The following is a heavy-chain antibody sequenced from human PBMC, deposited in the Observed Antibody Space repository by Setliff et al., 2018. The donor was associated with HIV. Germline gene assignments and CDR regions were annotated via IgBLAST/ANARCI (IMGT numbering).Heavy chain of an antibody. Sequence: GGSLRLSCTVVGFSFENFGMHWVRQAPGKGLEWVSLLWRDEVGEYYADSVKGRFSISRDRSRNTMYMQMSSLRVDDTAIYYCARDPPRSGWTLDYWGQGTPVTVSS. CDR2: LWRDEVGE. CDR3: ARDPPRSGWTLDY. CDR1: GFSFENFG. D-gene: IGHD6-19*01. J-gene: IGHJ4*02. V-gene: IGHV3-33*08.